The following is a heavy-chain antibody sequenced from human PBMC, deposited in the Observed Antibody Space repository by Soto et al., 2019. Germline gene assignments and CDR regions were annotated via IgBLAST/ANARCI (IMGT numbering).Heavy chain of an antibody. V-gene: IGHV4-30-4*01. CDR1: GGSISSGDYY. D-gene: IGHD3-3*01. CDR2: IYYSGST. Sequence: SETLSLTCTVSGGSISSGDYYWSWIRQPPGKGLEWIGYIYYSGSTYYNPSLKSRVTISVDTSKNQFSLKLSSVTAADTAVYYCARDGAVTKIFEGDYCGMDVWGQGTTVTVSS. CDR3: ARDGAVTKIFEGDYCGMDV. J-gene: IGHJ6*02.